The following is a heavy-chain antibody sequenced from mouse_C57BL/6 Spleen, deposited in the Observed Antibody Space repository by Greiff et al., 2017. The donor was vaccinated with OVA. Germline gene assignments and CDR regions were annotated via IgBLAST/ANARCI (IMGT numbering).Heavy chain of an antibody. V-gene: IGHV1-69*01. CDR1: GYTFTSYW. CDR3: ARKASYYYGSSSDY. CDR2: IDPSDSYT. D-gene: IGHD1-1*01. Sequence: QVQLKQPGAELVMPGASVKLSCKASGYTFTSYWMHWVKQRPGQGLEWIGEIDPSDSYTNYNQKFKGKSTLTVDKSSSTAYMQLSSLTSEDSAVYYCARKASYYYGSSSDYWGQGTTLTVSS. J-gene: IGHJ2*01.